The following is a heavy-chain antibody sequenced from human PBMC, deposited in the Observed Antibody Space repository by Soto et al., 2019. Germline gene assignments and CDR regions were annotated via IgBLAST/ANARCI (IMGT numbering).Heavy chain of an antibody. CDR1: GFTFSSYA. D-gene: IGHD3-3*01. Sequence: GGSLRLSCAASGFTFSSYAMSWVRQAPGKGLEWVSAISGSGGSTYYADSVKGRFTISRDNSKNTLYLQMNSLRAEDTAVYYCATRIRFLEWLDYWGQGTLVTVSS. CDR3: ATRIRFLEWLDY. V-gene: IGHV3-23*01. CDR2: ISGSGGST. J-gene: IGHJ4*02.